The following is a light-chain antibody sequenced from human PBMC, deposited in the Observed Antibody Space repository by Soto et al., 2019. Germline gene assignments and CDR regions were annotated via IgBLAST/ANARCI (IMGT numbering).Light chain of an antibody. Sequence: QSALTQPPSVSGSPGQSVTISCTGTSSDIGNYDRVSWYQQSPGTAPKLMIYEVTNRPSGVPDRFSGSKSGNTASLTISGLQAEDEAEYYCSSYRSSRTYVFGTGTKLTVL. CDR1: SSDIGNYDR. CDR2: EVT. CDR3: SSYRSSRTYV. J-gene: IGLJ1*01. V-gene: IGLV2-18*02.